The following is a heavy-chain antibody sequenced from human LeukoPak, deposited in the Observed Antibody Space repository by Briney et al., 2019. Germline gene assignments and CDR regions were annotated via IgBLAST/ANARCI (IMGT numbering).Heavy chain of an antibody. CDR1: GGSINNSISY. V-gene: IGHV4-39*07. Sequence: SETLSLTCIVSGGSINNSISYWGWIRQPPGKGLEWIGSVYYSGSTYYNPSLKTRGTISLDTSKNQFSLRLSSVTAADTAVYYCASSGYNYGLTPFQHWGQGTLVTVSS. CDR2: VYYSGST. J-gene: IGHJ1*01. D-gene: IGHD5-18*01. CDR3: ASSGYNYGLTPFQH.